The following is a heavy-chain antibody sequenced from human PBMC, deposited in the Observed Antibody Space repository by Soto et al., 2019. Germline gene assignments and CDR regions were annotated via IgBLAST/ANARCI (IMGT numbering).Heavy chain of an antibody. CDR1: GYSFTSYW. V-gene: IGHV5-51*01. CDR2: IYPGDSDT. D-gene: IGHD2-2*01. J-gene: IGHJ3*02. Sequence: PGESLKISCKGSGYSFTSYWIGWVRQMPGKGLEWMGIIYPGDSDTRYSPSFQGQVTISADKSISTAYLQWSSLKASDTAMYYCARHRPCSSTSCHRDAFDIWGQGTMVTVSS. CDR3: ARHRPCSSTSCHRDAFDI.